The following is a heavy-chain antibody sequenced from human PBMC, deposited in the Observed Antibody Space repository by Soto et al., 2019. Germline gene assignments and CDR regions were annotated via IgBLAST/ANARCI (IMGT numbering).Heavy chain of an antibody. V-gene: IGHV4-61*03. CDR2: IYHSGTT. D-gene: IGHD2-8*01. J-gene: IGHJ4*02. CDR1: GGSVNTAGYS. CDR3: ARYNSYAIDY. Sequence: SETLSLACAVSGGSVNTAGYSWSWIRQPPGEGLEWIANIYHSGTTYYNPSLTSRVTLSVDTSKNHFSLKMTSVTAADRAMYFCARYNSYAIDYWGRGTLVTVSS.